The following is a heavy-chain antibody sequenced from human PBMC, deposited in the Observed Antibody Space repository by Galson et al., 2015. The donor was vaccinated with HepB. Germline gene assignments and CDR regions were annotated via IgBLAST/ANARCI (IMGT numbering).Heavy chain of an antibody. V-gene: IGHV1-2*06. Sequence: SVKVSCKASGYTFTGYYMHWVRQAPGQGLEWMGRINPNSGGTNYAQKFQGRVTMTRDTSISTAYMELSRLRSDDTAVYYCARASSYGDYGAGWFDPWGQGTLVTVSS. CDR1: GYTFTGYY. D-gene: IGHD4-17*01. CDR2: INPNSGGT. CDR3: ARASSYGDYGAGWFDP. J-gene: IGHJ5*02.